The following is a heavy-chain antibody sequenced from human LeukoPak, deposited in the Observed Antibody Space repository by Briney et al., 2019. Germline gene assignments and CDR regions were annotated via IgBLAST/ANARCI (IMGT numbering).Heavy chain of an antibody. Sequence: GGSLRLSCAASGFTFSSYAMSWVRQAPGKGLEWVSYISSSSTYIDYADSVKGRFTISRDNAKNSLYLQMNSLRAEDTAVYYCAREGIAAVGPYWGQGTLVTVSS. D-gene: IGHD6-13*01. V-gene: IGHV3-21*06. CDR1: GFTFSSYA. CDR2: ISSSSTYI. CDR3: AREGIAAVGPY. J-gene: IGHJ4*02.